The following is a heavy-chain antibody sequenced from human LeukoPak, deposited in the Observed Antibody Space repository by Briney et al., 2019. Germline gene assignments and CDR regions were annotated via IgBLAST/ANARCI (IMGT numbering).Heavy chain of an antibody. D-gene: IGHD3-16*01. CDR1: GFNFKGYW. J-gene: IGHJ4*02. V-gene: IGHV3-7*01. CDR3: AREVRRMTGGGYFDY. Sequence: GGSLRLSCAASGFNFKGYWMSWVRQAPGKGLEWVANINEDGNARFYVDSVRGRFTISRDNAKNSLYLQMNSLRAEDTAVYYCAREVRRMTGGGYFDYWGQGTLVTVSS. CDR2: INEDGNAR.